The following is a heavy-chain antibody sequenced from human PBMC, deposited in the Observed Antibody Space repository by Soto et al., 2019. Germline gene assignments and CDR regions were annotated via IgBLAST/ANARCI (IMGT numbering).Heavy chain of an antibody. J-gene: IGHJ6*02. D-gene: IGHD4-17*01. CDR1: GGSISSDDYY. CDR3: ARAHYGDFGYGMDV. V-gene: IGHV4-30-4*01. Sequence: SETLSLTCTVSGGSISSDDYYWSWIRQPPGKGLEWIGYIYYSGRSYYNPSLKSRVTISVDTSKNQLSLKLSSVTAADTAVYYSARAHYGDFGYGMDVWGQGTTVTVSS. CDR2: IYYSGRS.